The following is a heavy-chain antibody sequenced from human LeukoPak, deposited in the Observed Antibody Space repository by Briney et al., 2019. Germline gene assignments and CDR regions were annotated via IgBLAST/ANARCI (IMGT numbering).Heavy chain of an antibody. CDR1: GFTFSSYS. CDR2: ISSSSSYI. CDR3: ASIGIVGATVDY. V-gene: IGHV3-21*04. D-gene: IGHD1-26*01. J-gene: IGHJ4*02. Sequence: GSLRLSCAASGFTFSSYSMNWVRQAPGKGLEWVSSISSSSSYIYYADSVKGRFTISRDNSKNTLYLQMNSLRAEDTAVYYCASIGIVGATVDYWGQGTLVTVSS.